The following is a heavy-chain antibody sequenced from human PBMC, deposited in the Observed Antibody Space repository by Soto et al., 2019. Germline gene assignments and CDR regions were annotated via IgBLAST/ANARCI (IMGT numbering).Heavy chain of an antibody. Sequence: EVQLVESGGGLVQPGGSLRLSCAASGFTFSSYWMHWVRQAPGKGLVWVSRINSDGSSTSYADSVKGRFTISRDNAKNPLYLQMNSLRAEDTAVYYCARRPTSPYYYYYGMDVWGQGTTVTVSS. CDR1: GFTFSSYW. CDR3: ARRPTSPYYYYYGMDV. J-gene: IGHJ6*02. CDR2: INSDGSST. D-gene: IGHD6-6*01. V-gene: IGHV3-74*01.